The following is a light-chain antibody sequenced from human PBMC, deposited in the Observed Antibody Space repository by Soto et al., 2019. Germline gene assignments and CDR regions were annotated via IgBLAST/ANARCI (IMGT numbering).Light chain of an antibody. CDR2: KAS. V-gene: IGKV1-5*03. J-gene: IGKJ1*01. CDR3: RQYYSNSAA. Sequence: QTTRAPLILPASGRDRVNIACRASQTISSWLAWYQQKPGRAPKLLIYKASTLKRRGTSRFSGSGSGTEFTLTSISLQAAEFVADYCRQYYSNSAAFGQGTKVDIK. CDR1: QTISSW.